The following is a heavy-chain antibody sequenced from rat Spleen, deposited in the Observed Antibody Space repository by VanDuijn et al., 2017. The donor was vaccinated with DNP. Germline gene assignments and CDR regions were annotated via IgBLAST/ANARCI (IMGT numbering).Heavy chain of an antibody. CDR2: LSYNGGTP. J-gene: IGHJ2*01. CDR1: GFTFSDYY. Sequence: EVLLVESDGGLVQPGRSLKLSCAVSGFTFSDYYMAWVRQAPAKGLEWVATLSYNGGTPYYRDSVKGRFTISRDNAKSTLYLQMDSLRSEDTATYYCAGRPPPTRGPFDYWGQGVTVTVSS. D-gene: IGHD1-4*01. CDR3: AGRPPPTRGPFDY. V-gene: IGHV5-7*01.